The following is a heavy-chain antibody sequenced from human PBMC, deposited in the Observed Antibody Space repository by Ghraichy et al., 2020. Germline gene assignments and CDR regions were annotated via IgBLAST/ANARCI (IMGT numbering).Heavy chain of an antibody. CDR1: GFTFSSYA. D-gene: IGHD1-26*01. V-gene: IGHV3-23*01. CDR3: AKDHRWELLKGGFDY. CDR2: ISGSGGST. Sequence: GESLRLSCAASGFTFSSYAMSWVRQAPGKGLEWVSAISGSGGSTYYADSVKGRFTISRDNSKNTLYLQMNSLRAEDTAVYYCAKDHRWELLKGGFDYWGQGTLVTVSS. J-gene: IGHJ4*02.